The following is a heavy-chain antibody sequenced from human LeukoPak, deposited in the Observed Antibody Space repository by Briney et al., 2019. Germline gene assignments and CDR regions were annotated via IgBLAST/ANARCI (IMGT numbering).Heavy chain of an antibody. CDR2: ISWNSGSI. D-gene: IGHD3-22*01. CDR3: AKGGTYYYDSSVY. V-gene: IGHV3-9*01. J-gene: IGHJ4*02. CDR1: GFTFDDYA. Sequence: PGGSLRLSCAASGFTFDDYAMHWVRQAPGKGLEWVSGISWNSGSIGYADSVKGRFTISRGNAKNSLYLQMNSLRAEDTALYYCAKGGTYYYDSSVYWGQGTLVTVSS.